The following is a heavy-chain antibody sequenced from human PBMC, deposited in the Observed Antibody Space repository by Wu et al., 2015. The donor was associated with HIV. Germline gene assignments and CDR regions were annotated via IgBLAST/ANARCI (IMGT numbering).Heavy chain of an antibody. CDR1: DVSTNSADYY. Sequence: QQLQVSSPGLVKPSETLSLTCTVSDVSTNSADYYWGWIRQPPGRGLEWIGTISSGGTTSYHPSLKSRVTILIDVSRKQFSLRLSFVTAADTAIYYCARDDHFDSSGRYLAASHARVFDLWGRAPWSLSPQ. CDR3: ARDDHFDSSGRYLAASHARVFDL. D-gene: IGHD3-22*01. J-gene: IGHJ2*01. V-gene: IGHV4-39*07. CDR2: ISSGGTT.